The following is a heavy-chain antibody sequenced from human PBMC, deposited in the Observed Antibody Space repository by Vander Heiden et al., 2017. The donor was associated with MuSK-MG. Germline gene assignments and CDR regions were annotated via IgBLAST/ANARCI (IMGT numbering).Heavy chain of an antibody. D-gene: IGHD3-16*02. CDR1: GGSISSSNW. CDR3: ARVGLFGMYYDYVWGSYRPDAFDI. CDR2: IYHSGST. Sequence: QVQLQESGPGLVKPSGTLSLTCAVSGGSISSSNWWSWVRQPPGKGLEWIGEIYHSGSTNYNPSLKSRVTLSVDKAKNQFSLKLSSVTAADTAVYYCARVGLFGMYYDYVWGSYRPDAFDIWGQGTMVTVSS. J-gene: IGHJ3*02. V-gene: IGHV4-4*02.